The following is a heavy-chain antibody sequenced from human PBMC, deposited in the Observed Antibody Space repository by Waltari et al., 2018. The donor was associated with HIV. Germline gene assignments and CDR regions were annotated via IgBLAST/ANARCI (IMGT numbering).Heavy chain of an antibody. CDR2: INPRGGST. D-gene: IGHD3-10*01. CDR1: GYTFTSYF. CDR3: ARDVVRGEPSFSLNY. Sequence: QVQLVQSGAEVKKPGASVKVSCKASGYTFTSYFMHWVRQAPGQGLEWMGIINPRGGSTRDEQKYQGRVTMTRDTSTSTVYMELSSLRSEDTAVYYCARDVVRGEPSFSLNYWGQGTLVTVSS. J-gene: IGHJ4*02. V-gene: IGHV1-46*01.